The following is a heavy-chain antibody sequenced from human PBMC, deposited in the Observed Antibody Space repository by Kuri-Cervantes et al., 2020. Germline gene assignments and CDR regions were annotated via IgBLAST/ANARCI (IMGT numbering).Heavy chain of an antibody. J-gene: IGHJ5*02. D-gene: IGHD3-10*01. Sequence: ESLKISCTVSGGSISSGGSYWGWIRQPPGKGLEWIGSISYSGIAYYNSSLKSRVTVSADTSKNQFSLKLTSVTAADTALYHCARGNYYGSGWAHWFDPWGQGTLVTVSS. CDR1: GGSISSGGSY. CDR3: ARGNYYGSGWAHWFDP. CDR2: ISYSGIA. V-gene: IGHV4-39*01.